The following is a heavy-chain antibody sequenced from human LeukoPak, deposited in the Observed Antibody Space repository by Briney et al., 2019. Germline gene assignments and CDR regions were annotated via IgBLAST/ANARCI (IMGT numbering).Heavy chain of an antibody. CDR3: ARVATGVSGYYDSSGYRFSIIY. CDR1: GYSFTGYY. V-gene: IGHV1-2*02. CDR2: INXNXXXT. D-gene: IGHD3-22*01. Sequence: ASVKVSSKASGYSFTGYYMHWXRQAXGQXXXXXXWINXNXXXTNYEQKFQGRVTMTRDTSISTAYMELRRLRDDETPLYYCARVATGVSGYYDSSGYRFSIIYWGQGTLVTVSS. J-gene: IGHJ4*02.